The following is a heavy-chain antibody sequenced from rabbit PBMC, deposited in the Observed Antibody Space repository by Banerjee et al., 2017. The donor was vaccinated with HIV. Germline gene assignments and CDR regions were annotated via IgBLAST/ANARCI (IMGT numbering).Heavy chain of an antibody. CDR1: GSTLSRYY. CDR3: ARDLAGVIGWNFDL. D-gene: IGHD4-1*01. Sequence: QSLEESGGDLVKPGASLTLTCTASGSTLSRYYICWVRQAPGKGLEWIGCINSSSRNVVYASWATGRFTISKTSSTTVTLQMTSLTAADTATYFCARDLAGVIGWNFDLWGPGTLVTVS. CDR2: INSSSRNV. J-gene: IGHJ4*01. V-gene: IGHV1S40*01.